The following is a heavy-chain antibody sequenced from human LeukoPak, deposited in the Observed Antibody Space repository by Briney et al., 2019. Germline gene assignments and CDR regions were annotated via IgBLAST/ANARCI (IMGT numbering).Heavy chain of an antibody. D-gene: IGHD3-22*01. CDR3: ARSLTYYYDSSGYYAFDI. CDR2: ITPNSGGT. Sequence: GASLKGSCKASGDTFTGYYMHWVRQAPGQRLEWIGWITPNSGGTNYEQKFQGRVTMTRDTSISTAYMELSRLRSDDTAVYYCARSLTYYYDSSGYYAFDIWGQGTMVTVSS. J-gene: IGHJ3*02. CDR1: GDTFTGYY. V-gene: IGHV1-2*02.